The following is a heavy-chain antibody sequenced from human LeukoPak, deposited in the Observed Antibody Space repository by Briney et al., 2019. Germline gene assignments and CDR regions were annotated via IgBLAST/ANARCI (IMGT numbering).Heavy chain of an antibody. D-gene: IGHD4-11*01. CDR3: ARDNVPSTVTAETHFDY. J-gene: IGHJ4*02. V-gene: IGHV4-34*01. Sequence: SETLSLTCAVYGGSFSGYFWSWIRQPPGKGLEWIGEIDHSGSTNYNPSLKSRVTISVDTSKNQFSLKLSSVTAADTAVYYCARDNVPSTVTAETHFDYWGQGTLVTVSS. CDR2: IDHSGST. CDR1: GGSFSGYF.